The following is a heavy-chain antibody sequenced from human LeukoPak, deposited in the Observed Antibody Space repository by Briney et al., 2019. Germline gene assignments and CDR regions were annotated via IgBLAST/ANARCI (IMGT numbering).Heavy chain of an antibody. CDR2: ISSSGSTI. J-gene: IGHJ6*02. V-gene: IGHV3-48*03. CDR1: GFTFSSYE. CDR3: ARPAVLGVVIAPDYYGMDV. D-gene: IGHD3-3*01. Sequence: PGGPLRLSCAASGFTFSSYEMNWVRQAPGKGLEWVSYISSSGSTIYYADSVKGRFTISRDNAKNSLYLQMNSLRAEDTAVYYCARPAVLGVVIAPDYYGMDVWGQGTTVTVSS.